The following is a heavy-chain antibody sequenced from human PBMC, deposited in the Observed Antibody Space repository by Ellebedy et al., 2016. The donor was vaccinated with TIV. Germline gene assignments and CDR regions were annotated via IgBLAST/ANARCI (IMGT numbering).Heavy chain of an antibody. CDR1: GFTVGNSY. CDR3: AGYRGEAVAGNWFDP. D-gene: IGHD6-19*01. CDR2: IYSNDNT. V-gene: IGHV3-53*01. Sequence: GESLKISCAASGFTVGNSYLSWVRQTPGKGLEWVSLIYSNDNTYYADSVRGRFSISRDNSKNTLFLQMNSLRADDTAVYYCAGYRGEAVAGNWFDPWGQGTLVTVSS. J-gene: IGHJ5*02.